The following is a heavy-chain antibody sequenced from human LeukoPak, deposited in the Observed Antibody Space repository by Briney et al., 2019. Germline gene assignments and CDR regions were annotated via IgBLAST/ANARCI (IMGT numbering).Heavy chain of an antibody. CDR2: MNPNSGNT. D-gene: IGHD3-16*02. Sequence: GASVKVSCKASGYTFTSYDINWVRQATGQGLEWMGWMNPNSGNTGYAQKFQGRVTMTRNTSISTAYMELSSLRSEDTAVYYCARGLRVMITFGGVIVIGYGGQGTLVTVSS. CDR3: ARGLRVMITFGGVIVIGY. J-gene: IGHJ4*02. V-gene: IGHV1-8*01. CDR1: GYTFTSYD.